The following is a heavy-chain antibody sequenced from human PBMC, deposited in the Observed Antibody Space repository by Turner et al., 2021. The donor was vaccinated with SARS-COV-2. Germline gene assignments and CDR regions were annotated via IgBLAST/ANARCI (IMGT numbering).Heavy chain of an antibody. CDR2: FDAGSDKT. CDR1: AFSLYTDG. J-gene: IGHJ1*01. Sequence: EVQLLESGGGLVEPGGSLSLSCVASAFSLYTDGLTWVRQDTGKGMEWISGFDAGSDKTYYTGSVSGRFTFFRDYSKNAVYWQMNSLTAEDTARYYWTRWDGFAAYWGQGTQVTVSS. V-gene: IGHV3-23*01. CDR3: TRWDGFAAY. D-gene: IGHD3-10*01.